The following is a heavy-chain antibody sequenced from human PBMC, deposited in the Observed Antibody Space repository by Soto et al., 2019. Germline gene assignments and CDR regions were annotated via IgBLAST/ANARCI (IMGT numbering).Heavy chain of an antibody. D-gene: IGHD4-17*01. J-gene: IGHJ4*01. Sequence: PSETLSLTCTVSGDSNSKSYWSWLRQPPGKELEWIGFIFHNGRSLDYNPSLKSRVTLSMDKSKNQFSLTLTSVTAADTAVYFCARYDFGIFDYWGHGILVTVSS. V-gene: IGHV4-59*12. CDR3: ARYDFGIFDY. CDR2: IFHNGRS. CDR1: GDSNSKSY.